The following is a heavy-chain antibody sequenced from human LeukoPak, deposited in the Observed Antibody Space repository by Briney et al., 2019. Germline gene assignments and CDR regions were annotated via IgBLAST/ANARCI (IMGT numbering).Heavy chain of an antibody. V-gene: IGHV1-46*01. Sequence: ASVKVSCKASGYTFTSYYMHWVRQAPGQGLEWMGIINPSGGSTSYAQKFQGRVTMTRDTSTSTAYMELSRLRSDDTAVYYCARDNVVPAAISSNWFDPWGQGTLVTVSS. CDR1: GYTFTSYY. D-gene: IGHD2-2*02. J-gene: IGHJ5*02. CDR2: INPSGGST. CDR3: ARDNVVPAAISSNWFDP.